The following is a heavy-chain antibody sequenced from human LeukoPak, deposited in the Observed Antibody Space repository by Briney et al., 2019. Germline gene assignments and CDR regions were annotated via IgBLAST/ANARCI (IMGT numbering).Heavy chain of an antibody. CDR1: GYSISSGYY. D-gene: IGHD3-10*01. CDR2: IYTSGST. V-gene: IGHV4-4*07. CDR3: ARDTGLLWFGELLWEDWFWFDP. J-gene: IGHJ5*02. Sequence: SETLSLTCTVSGYSISSGYYWGWIRQPAGKGLEWIGRIYTSGSTNYNPSLKSRVTMSVDTSKNQFSLKLSSVTAADTAVYYCARDTGLLWFGELLWEDWFWFDPWGQGTLVTVSS.